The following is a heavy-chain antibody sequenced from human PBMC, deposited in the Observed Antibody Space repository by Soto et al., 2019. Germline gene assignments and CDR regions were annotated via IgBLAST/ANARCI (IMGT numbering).Heavy chain of an antibody. D-gene: IGHD1-1*01. V-gene: IGHV3-72*01. Sequence: GGSLRLSCAASGFIFSDHHMDWVRQAPGKXLEWVGRSRNKVNGYTTEYAASVKGRFTISRDDSKDALFLQMNNVKTEDTAVYYCAREGAGHWPHNYYYYPMDVWGQGTSVTVSS. CDR3: AREGAGHWPHNYYYYPMDV. CDR1: GFIFSDHH. CDR2: SRNKVNGYTT. J-gene: IGHJ6*02.